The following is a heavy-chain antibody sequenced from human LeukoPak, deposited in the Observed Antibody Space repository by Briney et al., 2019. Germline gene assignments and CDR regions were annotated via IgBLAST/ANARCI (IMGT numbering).Heavy chain of an antibody. J-gene: IGHJ4*02. CDR3: ARQGTYSSAIGMGY. D-gene: IGHD6-19*01. CDR1: GYTFTSYY. Sequence: GASVKVSCKASGYTFTSYYMHWVRQAPGQGLEWMGLINPSGGGTTYAQKFQGRVTMTRDTSTRTVYMEVNSLRSEDTAVYYCARQGTYSSAIGMGYWGQGTLVTVSS. V-gene: IGHV1-46*01. CDR2: INPSGGGT.